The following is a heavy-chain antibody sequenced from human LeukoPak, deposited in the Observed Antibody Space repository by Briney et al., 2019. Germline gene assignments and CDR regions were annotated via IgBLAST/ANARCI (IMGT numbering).Heavy chain of an antibody. CDR2: ISGNGGST. CDR1: GFTFSSYA. D-gene: IGHD6-6*01. Sequence: GGSLRLSCAASGFTFSSYAMSWVRQAPGKGLEWVSAISGNGGSTYYADSVKGRFTISRDNSKNTLYLQMNSLRAEDTAVYYCAKGSIGEYYYYGMDVWGQGTTVTVSS. J-gene: IGHJ6*02. V-gene: IGHV3-23*01. CDR3: AKGSIGEYYYYGMDV.